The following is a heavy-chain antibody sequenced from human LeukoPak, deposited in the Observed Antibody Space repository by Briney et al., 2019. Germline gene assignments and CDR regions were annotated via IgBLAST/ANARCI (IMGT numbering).Heavy chain of an antibody. Sequence: PSETLSLTCAVYGGSFGGYYWSWIRQPPGKGLEWIGEINHSGSTNYNPSLKSRVTISVDTSKNQFSLKLSSVTAADTAVYYCARLFVGYCSSTSCSRYYYYYMDVWGKGTTVTISS. D-gene: IGHD2-2*01. CDR1: GGSFGGYY. CDR2: INHSGST. J-gene: IGHJ6*03. CDR3: ARLFVGYCSSTSCSRYYYYYMDV. V-gene: IGHV4-34*01.